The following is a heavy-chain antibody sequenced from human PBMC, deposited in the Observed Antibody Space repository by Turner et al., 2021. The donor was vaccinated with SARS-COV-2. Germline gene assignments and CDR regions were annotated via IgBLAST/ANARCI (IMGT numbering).Heavy chain of an antibody. CDR2: SSGSGGST. D-gene: IGHD3-22*01. V-gene: IGHV3-23*01. CDR1: GFTFSSYA. J-gene: IGHJ4*02. Sequence: EVQLLESGGGLVQHGGSLRRSCAASGFTFSSYATRWVRQAPGKGLEWVSGSSGSGGSTYYADSVKGRFTISRDNSKNTLYLQMNSLRAEDTAVYYCAKAWRIVVLIHFDYWGQGTLVTVSS. CDR3: AKAWRIVVLIHFDY.